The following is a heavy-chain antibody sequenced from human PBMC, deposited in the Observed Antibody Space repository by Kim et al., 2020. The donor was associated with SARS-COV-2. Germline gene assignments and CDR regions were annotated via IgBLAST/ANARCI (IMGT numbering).Heavy chain of an antibody. CDR2: ISSSSSYI. Sequence: GGSLRLSCAASGFTFSSYSMNWVRQAPGKGLEWVSSISSSSSYIYYADSVKGRFTISRDNAKNSLYLQMNSLRAEDTAVYYCARDIVVVAAGGFDPWSQGTLVTVSS. CDR3: ARDIVVVAAGGFDP. D-gene: IGHD2-15*01. V-gene: IGHV3-21*01. J-gene: IGHJ5*02. CDR1: GFTFSSYS.